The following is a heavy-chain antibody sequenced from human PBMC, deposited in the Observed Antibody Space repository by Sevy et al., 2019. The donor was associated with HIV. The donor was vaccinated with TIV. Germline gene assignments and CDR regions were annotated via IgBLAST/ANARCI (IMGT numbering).Heavy chain of an antibody. Sequence: SETLSLTCTVSGPSVSSGSYYWSWIRQPPGKGLEWIGLIYDTGSTRYNPSLQSRVTISVDTSKNQFSLKLTSVSAADTAFYYCAREGGLVDYGMDVWGQGTTVTVSS. D-gene: IGHD2-15*01. CDR2: IYDTGST. CDR3: AREGGLVDYGMDV. V-gene: IGHV4-61*01. J-gene: IGHJ6*02. CDR1: GPSVSSGSYY.